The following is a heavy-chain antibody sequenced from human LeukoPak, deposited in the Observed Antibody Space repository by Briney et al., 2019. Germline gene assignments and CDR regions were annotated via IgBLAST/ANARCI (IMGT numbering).Heavy chain of an antibody. J-gene: IGHJ5*02. CDR2: ISSSGNTI. CDR3: AKDYEPLVGVHRWGDWFDP. D-gene: IGHD1-26*01. Sequence: GGSLRLSCAASGFTFSSYEMNWVRQAPGKGLEWVSYISSSGNTIYYADSVKGRFTISRDNSKNTLYLQMNSLRAEDTAVYYCAKDYEPLVGVHRWGDWFDPWGQGTLVTVSS. V-gene: IGHV3-48*03. CDR1: GFTFSSYE.